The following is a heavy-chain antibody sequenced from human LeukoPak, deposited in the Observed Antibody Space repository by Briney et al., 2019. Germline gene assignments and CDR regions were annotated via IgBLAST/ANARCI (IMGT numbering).Heavy chain of an antibody. CDR2: ISAYNGNT. Sequence: GASVKVSCKASGYTFTSYGISWVRQAPGQGLEWMGWISAYNGNTNYAQKLQGRVTMTTDTSTSTAYMELRSLRSDDTAVYYCARALTLITIFGVVSVWFDPWGQGTLVTVSS. J-gene: IGHJ5*02. CDR1: GYTFTSYG. V-gene: IGHV1-18*01. D-gene: IGHD3-3*01. CDR3: ARALTLITIFGVVSVWFDP.